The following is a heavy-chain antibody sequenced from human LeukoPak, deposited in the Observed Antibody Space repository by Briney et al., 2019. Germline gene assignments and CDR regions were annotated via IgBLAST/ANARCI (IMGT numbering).Heavy chain of an antibody. CDR3: AKYYGDYAYYYYMDV. Sequence: GGSLRLSCAASGFTFSSYAMSWVRQAPGKGLEWVSAISGSGGSTYYADSVKGRFTIYRDNSKNTLYLQMNSLRAEDTAVYYCAKYYGDYAYYYYMDVWGKGTTVTVSS. J-gene: IGHJ6*03. D-gene: IGHD4-17*01. V-gene: IGHV3-23*01. CDR2: ISGSGGST. CDR1: GFTFSSYA.